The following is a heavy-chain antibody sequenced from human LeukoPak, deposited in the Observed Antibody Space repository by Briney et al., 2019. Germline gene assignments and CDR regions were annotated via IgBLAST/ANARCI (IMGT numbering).Heavy chain of an antibody. CDR2: ISGSGGST. D-gene: IGHD1-26*01. CDR3: AKGPKWELQDY. CDR1: GFTFSSQS. J-gene: IGHJ4*02. V-gene: IGHV3-23*01. Sequence: GGSLRLSCAASGFTFSSQSMNWVRQAPGKGLEWVSAISGSGGSTYYADSVKGRFTISRDNSKNTLYLQMNSLRAEDTSLYYCAKGPKWELQDYWGQGTLVTVSS.